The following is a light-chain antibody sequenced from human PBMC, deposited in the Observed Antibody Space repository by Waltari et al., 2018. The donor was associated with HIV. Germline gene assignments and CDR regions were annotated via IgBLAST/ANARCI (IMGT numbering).Light chain of an antibody. CDR3: QQVNMPFT. CDR1: QGISTY. CDR2: AAS. J-gene: IGKJ3*01. Sequence: DIQLTQSPSFLSASVGDRVTVTCRAGQGISTYLAWYQQKPGKAPKLLIYAASTLQTGVPSRFSGSGSGTEFTLTISSLHPEDVATYYCQQVNMPFTFGPGTKVDIK. V-gene: IGKV1-9*01.